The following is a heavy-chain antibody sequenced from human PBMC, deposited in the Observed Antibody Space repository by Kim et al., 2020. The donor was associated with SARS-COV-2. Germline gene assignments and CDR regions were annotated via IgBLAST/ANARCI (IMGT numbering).Heavy chain of an antibody. V-gene: IGHV4-34*01. J-gene: IGHJ5*02. CDR1: GGSFSGYY. CDR2: INHSGST. D-gene: IGHD3-10*01. Sequence: SETLSLTCAVYGGSFSGYYWSWIRQPPGKGLEWIGEINHSGSTNYNPSLKSRVTISVDTSKNQFSLKLSSVTAADTAVYYCARGKINPMVGFGDNWFDPWGQGTLVTVSS. CDR3: ARGKINPMVGFGDNWFDP.